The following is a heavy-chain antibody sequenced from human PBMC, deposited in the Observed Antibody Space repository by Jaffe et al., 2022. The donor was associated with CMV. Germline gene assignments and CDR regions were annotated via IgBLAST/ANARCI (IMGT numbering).Heavy chain of an antibody. J-gene: IGHJ6*02. CDR3: AKDWQLVRGGYYYYYYGMDV. CDR1: GFTFSSYA. CDR2: ISGSGGST. V-gene: IGHV3-23*01. D-gene: IGHD6-6*01. Sequence: EVQLLESGGGLVQPGGSLRLSCAASGFTFSSYAMSWVRQAPGKGLEWVSAISGSGGSTYYADSVKGRFTISRDNSKNTLYLQMNSLRAEDTAVYYCAKDWQLVRGGYYYYYYGMDVWGQGTTVTVSS.